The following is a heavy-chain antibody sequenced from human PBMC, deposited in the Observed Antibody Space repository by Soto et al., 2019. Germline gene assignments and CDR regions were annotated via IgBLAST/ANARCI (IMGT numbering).Heavy chain of an antibody. J-gene: IGHJ4*02. CDR1: GFTFSGSA. D-gene: IGHD1-7*01. CDR2: IRSKANSYAT. V-gene: IGHV3-73*01. CDR3: TILTGTTDY. Sequence: PGESLKISCAASGFTFSGSAMHWVRQASGKGLEWVGRIRSKANSYATAYAASVKGRFTISRDDSKNTAYLQMNSLKTEDTAVYYCTILTGTTDYWGQGTLVTVSS.